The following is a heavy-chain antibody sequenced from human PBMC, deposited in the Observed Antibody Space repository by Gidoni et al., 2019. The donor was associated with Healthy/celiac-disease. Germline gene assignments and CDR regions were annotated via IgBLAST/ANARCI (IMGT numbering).Heavy chain of an antibody. CDR1: GFTFSSYS. Sequence: EVQLVESGGGLVKPGGSRRLSCAASGFTFSSYSMNWVRQAPGKGLGWVSSISSSSSYIYYADSVKGRFTISRDNAKNSLYLQMNSLRAEDTAVYYCARDRSFLKPGTSQGYYFDYWGQGTLVTVSS. V-gene: IGHV3-21*01. CDR3: ARDRSFLKPGTSQGYYFDY. CDR2: ISSSSSYI. J-gene: IGHJ4*02. D-gene: IGHD3-3*01.